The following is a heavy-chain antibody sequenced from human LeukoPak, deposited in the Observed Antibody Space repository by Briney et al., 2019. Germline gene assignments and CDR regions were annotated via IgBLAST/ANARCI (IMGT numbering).Heavy chain of an antibody. V-gene: IGHV3-21*01. CDR2: ISSSSSYI. J-gene: IGHJ6*04. CDR3: AELGITMIGGV. D-gene: IGHD3-10*02. Sequence: GGSLRLSCAASGFTFSSYSMNWVRQAPGKGLEWVSSISSSSSYIYYADSVKGRFTISRDNAKSSLYLQMNSLRAEDTAVYYCAELGITMIGGVWGKGTTVTISS. CDR1: GFTFSSYS.